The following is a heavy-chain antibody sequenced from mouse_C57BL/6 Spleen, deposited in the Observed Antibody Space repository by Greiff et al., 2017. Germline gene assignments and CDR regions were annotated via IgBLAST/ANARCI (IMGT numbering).Heavy chain of an antibody. CDR3: ARRGYGSSDYFDY. CDR2: LNPGSGGT. Sequence: VQLQQSGAELVRPGTSVKVSCKASGYAFTNYLLEWVKQRPGQGLEWIGVLNPGSGGTNYNEKFKGKATLTADKSSSTAYMQLSSLTSEDSAVYFCARRGYGSSDYFDYWGQGTTLTVSS. V-gene: IGHV1-54*01. CDR1: GYAFTNYL. D-gene: IGHD1-1*01. J-gene: IGHJ2*01.